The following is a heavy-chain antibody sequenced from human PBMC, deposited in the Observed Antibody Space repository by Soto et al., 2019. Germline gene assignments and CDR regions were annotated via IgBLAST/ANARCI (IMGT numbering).Heavy chain of an antibody. J-gene: IGHJ6*03. Sequence: ASVKVSCKTSGYTFTSFGISWVRQAPGQGLEWMGWISAYTGNTNYAQKVQGRVTVTTDTSTSTAYMELRSLRSDDTAVYYCARSRYCSSTSCYGPGYYYFMDVWGKGATVTVSS. CDR2: ISAYTGNT. D-gene: IGHD2-2*01. CDR1: GYTFTSFG. CDR3: ARSRYCSSTSCYGPGYYYFMDV. V-gene: IGHV1-18*01.